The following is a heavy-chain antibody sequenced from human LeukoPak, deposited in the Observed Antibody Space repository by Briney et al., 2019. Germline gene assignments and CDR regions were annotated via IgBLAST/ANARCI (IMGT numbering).Heavy chain of an antibody. D-gene: IGHD3-9*01. CDR3: ARDFPNYDILTGRGGYGMDG. CDR2: INSDGSST. V-gene: IGHV3-74*01. CDR1: GFTFSSYW. Sequence: GGSLRLSCAASGFTFSSYWMHWVRHAPGKGLVWVSRINSDGSSTSYADSVKGRFTISRDNAKNTLYLQMNSLRAEDTAVYYCARDFPNYDILTGRGGYGMDGWGQGTTGTVSS. J-gene: IGHJ6*02.